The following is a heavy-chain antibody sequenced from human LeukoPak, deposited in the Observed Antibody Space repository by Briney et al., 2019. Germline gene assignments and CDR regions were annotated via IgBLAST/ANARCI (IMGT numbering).Heavy chain of an antibody. V-gene: IGHV1-46*01. D-gene: IGHD4-23*01. J-gene: IGHJ5*02. CDR2: INPSGGST. CDR3: ARQGTTVVTPPYSWFDP. CDR1: GYSFTSYY. Sequence: ASVKVSCKASGYSFTSYYMHWVRQAPGQGLEWMGIINPSGGSTSYAQKFQGRVTMTRDTSTSTVYMELSSLGSEDTAVYYCARQGTTVVTPPYSWFDPWGRGTLVIVSS.